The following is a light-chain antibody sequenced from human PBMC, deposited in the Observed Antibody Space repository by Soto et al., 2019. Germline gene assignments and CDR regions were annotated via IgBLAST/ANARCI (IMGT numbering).Light chain of an antibody. J-gene: IGLJ2*01. CDR1: SSDVGGYDY. CDR3: SSFSSITREV. V-gene: IGLV2-8*01. CDR2: EVT. Sequence: QSVLTQPPSASGSPGQSVTISCTGTSSDVGGYDYVSWYQQHPGKAPKLMIYEVTKRPSGVSHRFSGSKSGNTASLTISGLQTEDEADYYCSSFSSITREVFGGGTKLTVL.